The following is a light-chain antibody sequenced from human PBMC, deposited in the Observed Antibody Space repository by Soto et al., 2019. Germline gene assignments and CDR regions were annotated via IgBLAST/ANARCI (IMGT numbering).Light chain of an antibody. J-gene: IGLJ1*01. Sequence: QSALTQPASVSVSPGQSITVSCTGTNGDVGNYNYVSWYQHHPGKAPKLMIYRVSYRPSGVSNRFSASKSGNTASLTISGLQAEDEADYYCCSYTTSTTYVFGTGTKVTVL. CDR2: RVS. CDR1: NGDVGNYNY. CDR3: CSYTTSTTYV. V-gene: IGLV2-14*03.